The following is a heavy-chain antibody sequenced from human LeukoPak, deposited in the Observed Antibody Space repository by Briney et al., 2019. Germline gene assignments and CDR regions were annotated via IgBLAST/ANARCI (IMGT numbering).Heavy chain of an antibody. Sequence: SLKISCKSSGYIFTNHWLGWVRQMAGKGLEWVGIMYPGVSETRYSPSFQGEVTTSADKSISTAYLQWSSLKASDTAMYFCASTRAGNYFWGSWGQGTLVTVSS. V-gene: IGHV5-51*01. CDR3: ASTRAGNYFWGS. CDR1: GYIFTNHW. D-gene: IGHD3-16*01. CDR2: MYPGVSET. J-gene: IGHJ4*02.